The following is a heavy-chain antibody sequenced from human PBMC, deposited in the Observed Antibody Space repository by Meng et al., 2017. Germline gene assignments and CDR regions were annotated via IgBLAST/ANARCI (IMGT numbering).Heavy chain of an antibody. CDR2: IIPIFGTA. V-gene: IGHV1-69*01. J-gene: IGHJ5*02. Sequence: QVQVVQAGAEVKKAGSSVTVSCKASGATLSSYAISWVRQAPGQGLEWMGGIIPIFGTANYAQKFQGRVTITADESTSTAYMELSSLRSEDTAVYYCAREIAAAYCGGDCYLWGQGTLVTVSS. CDR3: AREIAAAYCGGDCYL. D-gene: IGHD2-21*02. CDR1: GATLSSYA.